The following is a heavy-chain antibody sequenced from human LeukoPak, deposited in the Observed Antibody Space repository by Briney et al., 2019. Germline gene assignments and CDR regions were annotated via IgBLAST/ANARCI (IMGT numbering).Heavy chain of an antibody. CDR3: ARARPLGYEGSGFAGFDI. CDR2: TYYRAKWYN. CDR1: GDSVCSNSAD. Sequence: TSQTLSLTCAISGDSVCSNSADWSWIRQPPSKGLEWLGRTYYRAKWYNEYAGSVKSRIIIHSDTSRNQSSLQLKSVIPDDTAVYYCARARPLGYEGSGFAGFDIWGQGTMITVSS. D-gene: IGHD3-22*01. V-gene: IGHV6-1*01. J-gene: IGHJ3*02.